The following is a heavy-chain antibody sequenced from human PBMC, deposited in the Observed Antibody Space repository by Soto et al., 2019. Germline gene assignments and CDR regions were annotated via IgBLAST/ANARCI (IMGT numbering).Heavy chain of an antibody. Sequence: GPSVKVSCKASGFTFTSSAVQWVRQARGQRLEWIGWIVVGSGNTNYAQKFQERVTITRDMSTSTAYMELSSLRSEDTAVYYCAAEVSHYYDSSGYVGAFDIWGQGTMVTVSS. CDR2: IVVGSGNT. V-gene: IGHV1-58*01. CDR1: GFTFTSSA. D-gene: IGHD3-22*01. J-gene: IGHJ3*02. CDR3: AAEVSHYYDSSGYVGAFDI.